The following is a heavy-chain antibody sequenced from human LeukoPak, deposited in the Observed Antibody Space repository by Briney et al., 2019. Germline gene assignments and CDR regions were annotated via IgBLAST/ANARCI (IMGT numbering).Heavy chain of an antibody. CDR3: ARVTGYMTEDFFDY. CDR1: GGSISSYY. D-gene: IGHD6-13*01. CDR2: IYYSGST. J-gene: IGHJ4*02. V-gene: IGHV4-59*01. Sequence: SETLSLTCTVSGGSISSYYWSWIRQPPGKGLEWIGYIYYSGSTDYNPSLKSRVTISVDTSRNQFSLRLSSVTAADTAVYYCARVTGYMTEDFFDYWGQGTLVTVSS.